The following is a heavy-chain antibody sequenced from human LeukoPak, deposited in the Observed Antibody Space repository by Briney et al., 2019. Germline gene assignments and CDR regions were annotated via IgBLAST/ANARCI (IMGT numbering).Heavy chain of an antibody. CDR3: ARDSRFLEWPMDV. V-gene: IGHV4-4*07. Sequence: SETLSLTCIVSGGSISIYSWNWIRQPARKGLEWIGRIYTSGTINYNPSLKSRATMSVDKSKNQFSLKLSSVTAADTAVYYCARDSRFLEWPMDVWGKGTTVTVSS. CDR1: GGSISIYS. CDR2: IYTSGTI. D-gene: IGHD3-3*01. J-gene: IGHJ6*03.